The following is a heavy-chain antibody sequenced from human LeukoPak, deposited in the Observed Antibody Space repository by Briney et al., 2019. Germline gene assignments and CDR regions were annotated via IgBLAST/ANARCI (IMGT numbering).Heavy chain of an antibody. J-gene: IGHJ4*02. Sequence: GGSLRLSCAASGFTLSNYWMHWVRQAPGKGPVWVSRINSDGSSTSYADSVKGRFNISRDNAKNTLYLQMSSLRAEDTAVYYCARGIFYEGLDWGQGTLVTVSS. D-gene: IGHD2/OR15-2a*01. CDR3: ARGIFYEGLD. V-gene: IGHV3-74*01. CDR2: INSDGSST. CDR1: GFTLSNYW.